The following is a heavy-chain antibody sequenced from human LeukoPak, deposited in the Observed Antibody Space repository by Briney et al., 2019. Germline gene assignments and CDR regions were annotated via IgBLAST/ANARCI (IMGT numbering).Heavy chain of an antibody. D-gene: IGHD1-14*01. CDR3: AREAPRSRVPGY. CDR2: INPNSGCT. Sequence: GASVTVSCKASGYTLTDYYMHWVRQAPGQGLEGMGWINPNSGCTNYVQKFQGRVTMNRAMSMRTAYMELSRLSSDDTAVYYCAREAPRSRVPGYWGQGTLVTVSS. CDR1: GYTLTDYY. J-gene: IGHJ4*02. V-gene: IGHV1-2*02.